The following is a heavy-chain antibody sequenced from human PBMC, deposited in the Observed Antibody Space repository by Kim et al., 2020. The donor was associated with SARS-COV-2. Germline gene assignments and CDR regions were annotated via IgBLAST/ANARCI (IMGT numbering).Heavy chain of an antibody. CDR2: ISYDGSNK. V-gene: IGHV3-30*18. Sequence: GGSLRLSCAASGFTFSSYGMHWVRQAPGKGLEWVAVISYDGSNKYYADSVKGRFTISRDNSKNTLYLQMNSLRAEDTAVYYCAKGGGVSSTSWPFDYWGQGTLVTVSS. D-gene: IGHD2-2*01. CDR1: GFTFSSYG. J-gene: IGHJ4*02. CDR3: AKGGGVSSTSWPFDY.